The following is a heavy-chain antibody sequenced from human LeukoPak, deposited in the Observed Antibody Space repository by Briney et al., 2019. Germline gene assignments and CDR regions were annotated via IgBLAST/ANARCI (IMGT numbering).Heavy chain of an antibody. Sequence: PGGSLRLSCAASGFTVSSNYMSWVRQAPGKGLEWVSVIYSGGSTYYADSVKGRFTISRDNFKNTLYLQMNSLRAEDTAVYYCAREPQGSWFDPWGQGTLVTVSS. CDR2: IYSGGST. V-gene: IGHV3-53*01. D-gene: IGHD3-10*01. CDR3: AREPQGSWFDP. J-gene: IGHJ5*02. CDR1: GFTVSSNY.